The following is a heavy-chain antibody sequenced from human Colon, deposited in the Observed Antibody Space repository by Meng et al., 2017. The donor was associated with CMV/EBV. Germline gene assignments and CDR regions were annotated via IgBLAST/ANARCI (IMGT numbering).Heavy chain of an antibody. V-gene: IGHV1-2*02. D-gene: IGHD3-22*01. Sequence: ASVKVSCKASGYTFTDHYIQWVRQAPGQGLEWLGWINPNSGGTTSEPNFHGRVTLTRDTSISTVYMEVTGLTSDDTAMYYCARVDSDSSGYYGPDLWGQGTMVTVSS. CDR2: INPNSGGT. CDR3: ARVDSDSSGYYGPDL. J-gene: IGHJ3*01. CDR1: GYTFTDHY.